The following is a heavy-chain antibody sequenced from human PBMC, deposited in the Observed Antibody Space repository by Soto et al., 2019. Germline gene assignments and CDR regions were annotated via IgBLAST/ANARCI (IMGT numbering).Heavy chain of an antibody. Sequence: SATLALTCAVSGGSIVSVAYSWIWIRQPPGKGLECIVYLYHGGATYSNPSLKNRVTISGDWSKNQFSLKLNSVTAADTAVYYCARAFTVMGLFDSWGPGPLVTVSS. D-gene: IGHD5-18*01. CDR2: LYHGGAT. CDR3: ARAFTVMGLFDS. CDR1: GGSIVSVAYS. J-gene: IGHJ4*02. V-gene: IGHV4-30-2*01.